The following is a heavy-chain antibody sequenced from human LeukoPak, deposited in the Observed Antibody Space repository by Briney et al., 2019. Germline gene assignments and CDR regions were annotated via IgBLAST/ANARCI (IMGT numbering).Heavy chain of an antibody. Sequence: PGGSLRLSCAASGFTFSSYGMHWVRQAPGKGLEWVAVISYDGSNKYYADSVKGRFTISRDNSKNTLYLQMNSLRAEDTAVYYCAKDLFDYGDYGGAVDYWGQGTLVTVSS. CDR3: AKDLFDYGDYGGAVDY. J-gene: IGHJ4*02. D-gene: IGHD4-17*01. V-gene: IGHV3-30*18. CDR2: ISYDGSNK. CDR1: GFTFSSYG.